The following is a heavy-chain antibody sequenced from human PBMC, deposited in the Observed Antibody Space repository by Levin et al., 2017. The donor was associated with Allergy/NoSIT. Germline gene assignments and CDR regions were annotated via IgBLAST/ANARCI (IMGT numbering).Heavy chain of an antibody. CDR2: ISSTSSAI. D-gene: IGHD2-15*01. Sequence: PGESLKISCAASGFTFSDYFMSWIRQAPGKGLEWVSYISSTSSAIYYADSVKGRFTISRDNAKNSLYLQMNSLRAEDTAVYYCARGGFCSGGTCYSQLPFYYYGMDVWGQGTTVTVSS. CDR1: GFTFSDYF. J-gene: IGHJ6*02. V-gene: IGHV3-11*01. CDR3: ARGGFCSGGTCYSQLPFYYYGMDV.